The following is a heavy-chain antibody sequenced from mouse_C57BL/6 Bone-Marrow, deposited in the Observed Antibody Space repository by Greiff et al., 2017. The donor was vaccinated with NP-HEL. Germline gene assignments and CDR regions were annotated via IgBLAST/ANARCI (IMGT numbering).Heavy chain of an antibody. CDR1: GFTFSSYG. V-gene: IGHV5-6*02. D-gene: IGHD1-1*01. Sequence: DVKLVESGGDLVKPGGSLKLSCAASGFTFSSYGMSWVRQTPDKRLEWVATISSGGSYTYYPDSVKGRFTISRDNAKNTLYLQMSSLKSEDTAMYYCARHVASSYYYGSRGDFDVWGTGTTVTVSS. J-gene: IGHJ1*03. CDR2: ISSGGSYT. CDR3: ARHVASSYYYGSRGDFDV.